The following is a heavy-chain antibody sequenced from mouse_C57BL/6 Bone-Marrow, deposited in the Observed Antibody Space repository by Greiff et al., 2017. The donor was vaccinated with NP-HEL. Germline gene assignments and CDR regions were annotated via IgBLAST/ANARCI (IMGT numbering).Heavy chain of an antibody. J-gene: IGHJ2*01. CDR3: ARKGKFLTLYYFDY. V-gene: IGHV1-19*01. CDR1: GYTFTDYY. CDR2: INPYNGGT. Sequence: EVQLQQSGPVLVKPGASVKMSCKASGYTFTDYYMNWVKQSHGKSLEWIGVINPYNGGTSYNQKFKGKATLTVDKSSSTAYMELNSLTSEDSAVYYCARKGKFLTLYYFDYWGQGTTLTVSS.